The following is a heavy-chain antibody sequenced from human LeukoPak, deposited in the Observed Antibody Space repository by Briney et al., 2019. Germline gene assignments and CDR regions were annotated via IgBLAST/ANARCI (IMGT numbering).Heavy chain of an antibody. D-gene: IGHD6-6*01. J-gene: IGHJ6*03. CDR1: GYTFTSFY. CDR2: INPSGSST. V-gene: IGHV1-46*01. CDR3: ARGGSSSADYHYSMDV. Sequence: GASVKLSCKASGYTFTSFYMHWVRQAPGQGLEWMGIINPSGSSTTYAQKFQGRVTMTRDMSTSTLYMELSSLRSEDTALYYCARGGSSSADYHYSMDVWGKGTTVTVSS.